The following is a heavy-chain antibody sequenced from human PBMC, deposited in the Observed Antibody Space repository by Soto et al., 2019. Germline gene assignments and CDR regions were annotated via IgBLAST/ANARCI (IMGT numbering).Heavy chain of an antibody. J-gene: IGHJ6*02. V-gene: IGHV1-8*01. Sequence: QVQLVQSGAEVKKPGASVKVSYKASGYTFTSYDINWVRQATGQGLEWMGWMNPNSGNTGYAQKFQGRVTMTRNTSISTAYMELSSLRSEDTAVYYCARVSDLYRVYYYYYGMDVWGQGTTVTVSS. CDR1: GYTFTSYD. CDR2: MNPNSGNT. CDR3: ARVSDLYRVYYYYYGMDV. D-gene: IGHD1-26*01.